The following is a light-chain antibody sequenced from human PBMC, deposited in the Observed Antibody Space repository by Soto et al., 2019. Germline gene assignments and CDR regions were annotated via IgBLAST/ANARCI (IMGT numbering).Light chain of an antibody. Sequence: QSALTQPASVSGSPGQSITISCTGTTTDVGGYNFVSWYQHHPGKAPKLMIYNAFDRPSGVSNRSSGSMSGNTASLTISGLKAEYEGHYYCSSYTRGRVVVGGGTKLTVL. CDR3: SSYTRGRVV. J-gene: IGLJ2*01. V-gene: IGLV2-14*03. CDR2: NAF. CDR1: TTDVGGYNF.